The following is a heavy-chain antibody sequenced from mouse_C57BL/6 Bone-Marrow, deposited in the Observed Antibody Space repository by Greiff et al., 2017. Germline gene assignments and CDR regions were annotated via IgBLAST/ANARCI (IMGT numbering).Heavy chain of an antibody. Sequence: VQLQESGAELVRPGTSVKVSCKASGYAFTNYLIEWVKQRPGQGLEWIGVINPGSGGTNYNEKFKGKATLTADKSSSTAYMQRSSLTSEDSAVYFCARSRPVDLYYFDYWGQGTTLTVSS. CDR3: ARSRPVDLYYFDY. J-gene: IGHJ2*01. CDR1: GYAFTNYL. CDR2: INPGSGGT. V-gene: IGHV1-54*01.